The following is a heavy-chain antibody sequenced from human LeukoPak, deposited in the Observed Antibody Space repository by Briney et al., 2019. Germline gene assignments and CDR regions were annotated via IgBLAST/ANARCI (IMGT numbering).Heavy chain of an antibody. D-gene: IGHD3-10*01. CDR3: ARDAGYGSSWFDP. CDR2: IYYSGST. J-gene: IGHJ5*02. V-gene: IGHV4-30-4*01. CDR1: GGSISSGDYY. Sequence: SQTLSLTCTVSGGSISSGDYYWSWIRQPPGKGLEWIGYIYYSGSTYYNPSLKSRVTISVDTSKNQFSLKLSSVTAADTAVYYCARDAGYGSSWFDPWGQGTLVTVSS.